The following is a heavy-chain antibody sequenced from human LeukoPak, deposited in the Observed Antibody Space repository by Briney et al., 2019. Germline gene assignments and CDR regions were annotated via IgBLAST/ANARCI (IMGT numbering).Heavy chain of an antibody. J-gene: IGHJ5*02. CDR2: ISSSSSYI. D-gene: IGHD6-19*01. CDR3: ARAEGDVAVAGTAWFDP. CDR1: GFTFSSYS. V-gene: IGHV3-21*01. Sequence: GGSLRLSCAASGFTFSSYSMNWVRQAPGKGLEWVSSISSSSSYIYYADSVKGRFTISRDNAKNSLYLQMNSLRAEDTAVYYCARAEGDVAVAGTAWFDPWGQGTLVTVSS.